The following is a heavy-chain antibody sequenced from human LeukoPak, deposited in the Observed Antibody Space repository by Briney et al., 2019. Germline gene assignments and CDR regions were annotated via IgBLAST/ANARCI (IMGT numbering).Heavy chain of an antibody. V-gene: IGHV3-23*01. CDR3: VHAGSGDFDL. D-gene: IGHD3-10*01. CDR1: GFTFSSFA. Sequence: GGSLRLSCAASGFTFSSFAMSWVRQAPGKGLEWVSTISGTFITYHAESVKGRFTISRDNSKNTLHLQMNSLGADDTALYYCVHAGSGDFDLWGRGTLVTAST. J-gene: IGHJ2*01. CDR2: ISGTFIT.